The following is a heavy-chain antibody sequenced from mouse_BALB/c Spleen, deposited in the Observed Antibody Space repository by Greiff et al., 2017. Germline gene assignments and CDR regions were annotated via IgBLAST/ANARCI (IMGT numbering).Heavy chain of an antibody. J-gene: IGHJ3*01. CDR2: IYPGDGDT. CDR3: ASNWFAY. V-gene: IGHV1-82*01. Sequence: QVQLQQSGPELVKPGASVKISCKASGYAFSSSWMNWVKQRPGQGLEWIGRIYPGDGDTNYNGKFKGKATLTADKSSSTAYMQLSSLTSVDSAVYFCASNWFAYWGQGTLVTVSA. CDR1: GYAFSSSW.